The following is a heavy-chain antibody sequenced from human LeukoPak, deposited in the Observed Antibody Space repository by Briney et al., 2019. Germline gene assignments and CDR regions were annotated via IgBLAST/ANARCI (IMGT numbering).Heavy chain of an antibody. CDR3: ARGSPYSGSLFDY. CDR1: GFRFSDYY. D-gene: IGHD1-26*01. Sequence: GGSLRLSCAASGFRFSDYYMTWIRQAPGKGLEWVSSISRGGSSKYSADAVKGRFTISRDNAKNSLDLQMDSLRPEDTAVYYCARGSPYSGSLFDYWGQGTPVTVSS. CDR2: ISRGGSSK. J-gene: IGHJ4*02. V-gene: IGHV3-11*01.